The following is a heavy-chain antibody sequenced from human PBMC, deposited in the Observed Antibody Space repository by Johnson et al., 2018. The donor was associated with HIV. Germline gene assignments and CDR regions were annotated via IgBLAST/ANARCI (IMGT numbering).Heavy chain of an antibody. CDR2: ISYNGSDT. V-gene: IGHV3-30-3*01. Sequence: QVQLVESGGGVVQPGRSLRLSCAASGFTFSSYAMHWVRQAPGKGLEWVTVISYNGSDTYNADSVKGRFTISRDNSKNTLYLKMNSLRAEDTAVYYCAKEGRYVEGAFDIWGQGTMVTVSS. J-gene: IGHJ3*02. CDR3: AKEGRYVEGAFDI. CDR1: GFTFSSYA. D-gene: IGHD5-12*01.